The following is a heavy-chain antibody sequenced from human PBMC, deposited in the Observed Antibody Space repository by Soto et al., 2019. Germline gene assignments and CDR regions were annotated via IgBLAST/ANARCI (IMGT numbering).Heavy chain of an antibody. V-gene: IGHV3-23*01. J-gene: IGHJ3*02. CDR3: ARAGDTVDAFDI. D-gene: IGHD4-17*01. Sequence: EVQLLESGGGLVQPGGSLRLSCAASGFTFSSYAMSWVRQAPGKGLEWVSAISGSGGGTYYTDSVKGLFTISRDNAKNSLYLQMNSLRAEDTAVYYCARAGDTVDAFDIWGQGTMVTVSS. CDR1: GFTFSSYA. CDR2: ISGSGGGT.